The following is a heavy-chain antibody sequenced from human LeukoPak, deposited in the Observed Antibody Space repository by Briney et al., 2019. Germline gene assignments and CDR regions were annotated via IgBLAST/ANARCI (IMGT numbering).Heavy chain of an antibody. V-gene: IGHV4-30-4*01. D-gene: IGHD6-19*01. J-gene: IGHJ5*02. Sequence: SETLSLTRIVSGGSISSGDFYWSWIRQSPGKGLEWIGYIYYSGSTHYNPSLKSRVSISMDTSKNQFSLKLSSVTAADTAVYYCARQRETSSGWYFYSWFDPWGQGTLVTVSS. CDR1: GGSISSGDFY. CDR3: ARQRETSSGWYFYSWFDP. CDR2: IYYSGST.